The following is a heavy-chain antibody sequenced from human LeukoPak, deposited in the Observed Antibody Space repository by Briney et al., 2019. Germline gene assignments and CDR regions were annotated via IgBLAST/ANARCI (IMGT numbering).Heavy chain of an antibody. J-gene: IGHJ4*02. Sequence: SETLSLTCTVSGGSVSSGTYYWSWIRQPPGRGLEWIGYIYYTGSTNYNPSLKSRLTISVDTSKNQFSLKLSSVTAADTAVYYCARRGGSGRSFDYWGQGTLVTVSS. CDR3: ARRGGSGRSFDY. D-gene: IGHD3-10*01. CDR1: GGSVSSGTYY. V-gene: IGHV4-61*01. CDR2: IYYTGST.